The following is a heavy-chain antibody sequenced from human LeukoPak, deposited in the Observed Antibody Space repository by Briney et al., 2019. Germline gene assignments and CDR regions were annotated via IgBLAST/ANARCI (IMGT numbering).Heavy chain of an antibody. CDR1: GYTFISYG. D-gene: IGHD3-16*01. J-gene: IGHJ4*02. V-gene: IGHV1-18*01. CDR3: ARSEGGYYFDY. Sequence: ASVKVSCKASGYTFISYGISWVRQAPGQGLEWMGWISAYNGNTKYAQNLQGRVTMTTDTSTSTAYMDLRSLRSDDTAVYYCARSEGGYYFDYWGQGTLVTVSS. CDR2: ISAYNGNT.